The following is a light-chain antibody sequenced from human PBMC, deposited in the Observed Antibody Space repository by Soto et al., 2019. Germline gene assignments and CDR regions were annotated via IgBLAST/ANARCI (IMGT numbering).Light chain of an antibody. V-gene: IGLV4-69*02. J-gene: IGLJ2*01. Sequence: QSVLTQSPSASASLGASVKLTCTLSSGHSNYAIAWHQQQPEKGPRYLMNLNSDGSHSKGDGIPDRFSGSSSGAERYLTSSSLQAEDEADYYCQTWGTGVVVFGGGTKLTVL. CDR2: LNSDGSH. CDR1: SGHSNYA. CDR3: QTWGTGVVV.